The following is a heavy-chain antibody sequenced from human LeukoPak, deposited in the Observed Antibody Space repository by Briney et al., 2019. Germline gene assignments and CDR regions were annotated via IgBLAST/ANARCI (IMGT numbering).Heavy chain of an antibody. CDR1: GFTFSSYG. V-gene: IGHV3-33*01. J-gene: IGHJ4*02. Sequence: PGRSLRLSCAASGFTFSSYGMHWVRQAPGKGLEWVAVIWYDGSNENYADSVKGRFTISRDNSKNTLYLQMNSLRAEDTAVYYCARVRDGYNWAFDYWGQGTLVTVSS. D-gene: IGHD5-24*01. CDR3: ARVRDGYNWAFDY. CDR2: IWYDGSNE.